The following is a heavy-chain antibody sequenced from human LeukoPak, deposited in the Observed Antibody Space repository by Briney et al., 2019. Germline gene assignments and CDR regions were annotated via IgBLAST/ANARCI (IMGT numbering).Heavy chain of an antibody. V-gene: IGHV4-34*01. Sequence: SETLSLTCTVYGGSFSGYYWSWIRQPPGKGLEWIGEINHSGSTNYNPSLKSRVTISVDTSKNQFSLKLSSVTAADTAVYYCARGGPYSSSSRTFDYWGQGTLVTVSS. CDR2: INHSGST. CDR3: ARGGPYSSSSRTFDY. D-gene: IGHD6-6*01. J-gene: IGHJ4*02. CDR1: GGSFSGYY.